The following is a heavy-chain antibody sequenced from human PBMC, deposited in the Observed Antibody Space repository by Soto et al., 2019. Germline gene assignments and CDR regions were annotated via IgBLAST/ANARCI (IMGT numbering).Heavy chain of an antibody. CDR2: IIPIFGTA. V-gene: IGHV1-69*13. CDR1: GGTFSSYA. J-gene: IGHJ4*02. D-gene: IGHD6-13*01. Sequence: ASVKVSCKASGGTFSSYAISWVRQAPGQGLEWMGGIIPIFGTANYAQKFQGRVTITADESTSTAYMELSSLRSEDTAVYYCARDDTDSSSWYDFDYWGQGTLVTVSS. CDR3: ARDDTDSSSWYDFDY.